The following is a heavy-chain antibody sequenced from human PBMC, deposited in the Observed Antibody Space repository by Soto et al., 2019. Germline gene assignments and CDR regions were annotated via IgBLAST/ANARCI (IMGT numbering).Heavy chain of an antibody. CDR3: ARDLGSSWYPEYFQH. Sequence: GGSLRLSCAASGFTFSSYSMNWVRQAPGKGLEWVSYISSSSTIYYADSVKGRFTISRDNAKNSLYLQMNSLRAEDTAVYYCARDLGSSWYPEYFQHWGQGTLVTVS. CDR2: ISSSSTI. J-gene: IGHJ1*01. D-gene: IGHD6-13*01. V-gene: IGHV3-48*01. CDR1: GFTFSSYS.